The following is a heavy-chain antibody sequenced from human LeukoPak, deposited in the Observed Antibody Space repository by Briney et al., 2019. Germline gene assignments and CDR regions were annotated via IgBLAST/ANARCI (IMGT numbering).Heavy chain of an antibody. CDR2: IYYSGST. J-gene: IGHJ4*02. CDR3: ARRTGYYDGFDF. V-gene: IGHV4-59*01. D-gene: IGHD3/OR15-3a*01. Sequence: PSETLPLTCTVSGGSISSYYWSWIRQPPGKGLEWIGYIYYSGSTNYNPSLKSRVTISVDTSKNQFSLKLSSVTAADTAVYYCARRTGYYDGFDFWGQGTLVTVSS. CDR1: GGSISSYY.